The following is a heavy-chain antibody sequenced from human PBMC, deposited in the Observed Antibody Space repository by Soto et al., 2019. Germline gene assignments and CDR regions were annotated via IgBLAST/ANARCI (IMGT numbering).Heavy chain of an antibody. J-gene: IGHJ4*02. Sequence: QVQMVQSGAEVKKPGASVKLSCKTSGYIFSNSGISWVRQAPGQGLEWMGWISAYNGHTNYAQNFQGRVTMTTDTSTSTAYMELRSLRTDATAVYYCARDRRDLLRGPDFDYWGQGTLVTVSS. CDR1: GYIFSNSG. V-gene: IGHV1-18*01. D-gene: IGHD2-8*01. CDR2: ISAYNGHT. CDR3: ARDRRDLLRGPDFDY.